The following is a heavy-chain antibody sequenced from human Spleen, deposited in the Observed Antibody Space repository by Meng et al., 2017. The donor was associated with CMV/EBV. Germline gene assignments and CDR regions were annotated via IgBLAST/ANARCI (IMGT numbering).Heavy chain of an antibody. D-gene: IGHD6-13*01. CDR1: GYTFTNFW. CDR2: IYPGNSGI. CDR3: ARPIIAAAGATPGYWYFDL. J-gene: IGHJ2*01. Sequence: GESLKISCKVSGYTFTNFWIGWVRQTPGKGLEWMGIIYPGNSGIRYSPSFQGQVTISADKSISTAYLQWSSLKASDSAMYFCARPIIAAAGATPGYWYFDLWGRGTLVTVSS. V-gene: IGHV5-51*01.